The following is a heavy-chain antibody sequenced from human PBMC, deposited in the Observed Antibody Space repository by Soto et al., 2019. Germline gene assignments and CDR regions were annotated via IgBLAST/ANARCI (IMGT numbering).Heavy chain of an antibody. V-gene: IGHV3-7*05. CDR2: IKQDGSEK. CDR1: GFALMNDW. CDR3: ATETSTWGC. D-gene: IGHD7-27*01. J-gene: IGHJ4*02. Sequence: EVQLVESGGDLVQPGGSLRLSCAASGFALMNDWMNWVRQAPGKGLEWVANIKQDGSEKNYVDSVKGRFTISRDNAKNSLYLQMNSLRAEDTAVYYCATETSTWGCWGQGTLVTVSP.